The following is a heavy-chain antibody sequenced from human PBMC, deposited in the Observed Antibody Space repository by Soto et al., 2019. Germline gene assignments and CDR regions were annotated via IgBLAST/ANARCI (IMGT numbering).Heavy chain of an antibody. D-gene: IGHD1-1*01. CDR1: GGFVSSGSYY. CDR2: MSHSGGT. CDR3: ARVERGTGTTVVDAFDI. V-gene: IGHV4-34*01. Sequence: QVQLQQWGAGLLKPSETLSLTCAVYGGFVSSGSYYWSWIRQPPGKGLEWIGEMSHSGGTHFNPSLMSRVTISVDTSKNQFSLKMSSVTAADTALYYCARVERGTGTTVVDAFDIWGPGTMVTVSS. J-gene: IGHJ3*02.